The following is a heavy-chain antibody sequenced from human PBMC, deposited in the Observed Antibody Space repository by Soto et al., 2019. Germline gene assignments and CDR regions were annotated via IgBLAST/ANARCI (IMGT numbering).Heavy chain of an antibody. J-gene: IGHJ4*02. CDR2: IYTSGST. CDR1: GDAISSYY. V-gene: IGHV4-4*07. D-gene: IGHD3-3*01. CDR3: ARGGRRSGYDTTSDY. Sequence: SETLSLACTVSGDAISSYYCTCGGHPSGKGLEWIGRIYTSGSTNYNPSLKSRVTMSVDTSKNQFFLKLSSVTAADTAVYYCARGGRRSGYDTTSDYWGQGTLVTVSS.